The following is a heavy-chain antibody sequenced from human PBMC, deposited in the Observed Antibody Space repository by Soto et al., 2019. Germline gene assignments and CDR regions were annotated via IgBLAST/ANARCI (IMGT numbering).Heavy chain of an antibody. J-gene: IGHJ6*04. Sequence: EVQLVESGGGLVQPGGSLRLSCAASGFTVSSKYMSWVRQAPGKGLEWVSLIQSGGPTYYADSVKGRFTISRDTSENTVNRQMDSLRAEDTAVYYCARDDALCDGGCCYGVPLDVWGKGNTVTVSS. CDR2: IQSGGPT. CDR1: GFTVSSKY. V-gene: IGHV3-66*01. D-gene: IGHD2-15*01. CDR3: ARDDALCDGGCCYGVPLDV.